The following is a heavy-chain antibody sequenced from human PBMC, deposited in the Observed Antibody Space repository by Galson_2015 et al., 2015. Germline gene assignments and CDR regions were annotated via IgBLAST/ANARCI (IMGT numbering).Heavy chain of an antibody. V-gene: IGHV3-30*18. CDR3: AKPYYDSSKENDDAFDI. Sequence: SLRLSCAASGFTFSSYGMHWVRQAPGKGLEWVAVISYDGSNKYYADSVKGRFTISRDNSKNTLYLQMNSLRAEDTAVYYCAKPYYDSSKENDDAFDIWGQGTMVTVSS. CDR2: ISYDGSNK. CDR1: GFTFSSYG. D-gene: IGHD3-22*01. J-gene: IGHJ3*02.